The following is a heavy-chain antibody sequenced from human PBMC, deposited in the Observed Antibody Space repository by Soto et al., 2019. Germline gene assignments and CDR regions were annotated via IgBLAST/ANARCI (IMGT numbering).Heavy chain of an antibody. J-gene: IGHJ6*02. Sequence: GGSLTLSVAASGFTFSVYEMNWVRQAPGKVLEWVSYVSGSGSTRYYTDSVQGRFTISRDNAKDSLYMQMNSLSAEDTAVYYCAREVVVFGVIIPTPMDVWGQGTTVPVSS. CDR3: AREVVVFGVIIPTPMDV. V-gene: IGHV3-48*03. CDR1: GFTFSVYE. CDR2: VSGSGSTR. D-gene: IGHD3-22*01.